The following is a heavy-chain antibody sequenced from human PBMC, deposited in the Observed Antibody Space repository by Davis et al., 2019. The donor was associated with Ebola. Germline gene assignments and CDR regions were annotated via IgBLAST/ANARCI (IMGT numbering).Heavy chain of an antibody. V-gene: IGHV4-59*12. Sequence: PSETLSLTCTVSGGSISSYYWSWIRQPPGKGLEWIGYIYHSGSTNYNPSLKSRVTISVDKSKNQFSLKLSSVTAADTAVYYCHCSSTSDYDYWGQGTLVTVSS. J-gene: IGHJ4*02. CDR3: HCSSTSDYDY. D-gene: IGHD2-2*01. CDR2: IYHSGST. CDR1: GGSISSYY.